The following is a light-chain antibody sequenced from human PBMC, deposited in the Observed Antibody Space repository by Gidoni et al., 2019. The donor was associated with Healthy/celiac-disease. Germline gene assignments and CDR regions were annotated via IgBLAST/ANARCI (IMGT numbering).Light chain of an antibody. CDR1: QSISSY. CDR3: QQSYSTPWT. J-gene: IGKJ1*01. CDR2: AAS. Sequence: DSQMTQSPSSLYASVGYRVTITCRASQSISSYLNWYQQKPGKAPKLLIYAASSLQSVVPSRFIGSGSGTDFTLTISSLQPEDFATYYCQQSYSTPWTFGQGTKVEIK. V-gene: IGKV1-39*01.